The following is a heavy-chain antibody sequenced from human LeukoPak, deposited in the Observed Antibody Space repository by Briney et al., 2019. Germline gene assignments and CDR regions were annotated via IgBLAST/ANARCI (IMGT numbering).Heavy chain of an antibody. J-gene: IGHJ4*02. CDR3: ATDFYRGRQFDY. V-gene: IGHV1-24*01. Sequence: GATVKVSCKVSGNTFTDLSMNWVRQAPGKGLEWMGGFDPEDVETIYAQKFQGRVTMTEDTSTETAYMELTSLRPEDTAVYYCATDFYRGRQFDYWGQGTLVTVS. CDR2: FDPEDVET. CDR1: GNTFTDLS. D-gene: IGHD2/OR15-2a*01.